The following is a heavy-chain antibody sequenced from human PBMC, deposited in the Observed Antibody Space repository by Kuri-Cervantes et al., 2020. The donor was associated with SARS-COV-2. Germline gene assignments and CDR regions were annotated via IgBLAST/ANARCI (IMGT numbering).Heavy chain of an antibody. Sequence: ESLKISCTVSGGSISSSSYYWGWIRQPPGEGLEWIGSIYYSGSTYYNPSLKSRVTISVDTSKNQFSLKLTSVTAADTAVYYCARQGSRYSFGYLGYFGYWGQGTLVTVSS. CDR3: ARQGSRYSFGYLGYFGY. CDR1: GGSISSSSYY. CDR2: IYYSGST. D-gene: IGHD5-18*01. J-gene: IGHJ4*02. V-gene: IGHV4-39*07.